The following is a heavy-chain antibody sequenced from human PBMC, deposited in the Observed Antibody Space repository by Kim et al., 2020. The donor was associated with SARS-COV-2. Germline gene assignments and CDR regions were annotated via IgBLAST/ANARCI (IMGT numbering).Heavy chain of an antibody. V-gene: IGHV3-21*01. CDR3: ARDAL. Sequence: SSNSSCIYSTDSVKGRLTISRDNAKNSLYLQMNSLRAEDTAVYYCARDALWGQGTLVTVSS. J-gene: IGHJ4*02. CDR2: SSNSSCI.